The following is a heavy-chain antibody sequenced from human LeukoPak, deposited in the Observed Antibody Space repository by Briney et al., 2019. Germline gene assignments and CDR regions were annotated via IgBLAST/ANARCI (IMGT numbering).Heavy chain of an antibody. CDR3: ARQDSSGYPF. D-gene: IGHD3-22*01. CDR2: IYYSGST. J-gene: IGHJ4*02. V-gene: IGHV4-39*01. Sequence: SETLSLTCTVSGGSIGSSSYYWGWIRQPPGKGLEWIGSIYYSGSTYYNPSLKSRVTISVDTSKNQFSLKLSSVTAADTAVYYCARQDSSGYPFWGQGTLVTVSS. CDR1: GGSIGSSSYY.